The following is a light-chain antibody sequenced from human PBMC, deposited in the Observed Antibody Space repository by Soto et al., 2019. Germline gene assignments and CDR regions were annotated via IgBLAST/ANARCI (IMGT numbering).Light chain of an antibody. Sequence: IELTQSPGTQSLSPGERATLSCGASQSVTNNFLAWYQQKPGQAPRLLIYGASSRATGVPDRFSGSGSGTDFTLTISRLEPGYFAVYYCQQYGTPLFTFGPGTKVDI. CDR3: QQYGTPLFT. V-gene: IGKV3-20*01. CDR2: GAS. J-gene: IGKJ3*01. CDR1: QSVTNNF.